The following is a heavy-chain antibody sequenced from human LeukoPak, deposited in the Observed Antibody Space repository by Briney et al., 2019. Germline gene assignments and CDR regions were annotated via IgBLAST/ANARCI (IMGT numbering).Heavy chain of an antibody. CDR3: VRGPRVFGVVLSSHWFYDV. CDR2: MNPKTGNT. CDR1: GYTFSSYD. V-gene: IGHV1-8*01. Sequence: ASVKVSCTASGYTFSSYDINWVRQAAGQGLEWMGWMNPKTGNTGYAQKFQGRLSFTRNTSINTAYMELSSLRSEDTAVYYCVRGPRVFGVVLSSHWFYDVWGRGTLVTVSS. D-gene: IGHD3-3*01. J-gene: IGHJ2*01.